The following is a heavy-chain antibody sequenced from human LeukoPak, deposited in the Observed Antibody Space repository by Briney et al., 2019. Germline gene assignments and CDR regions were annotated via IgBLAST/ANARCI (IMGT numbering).Heavy chain of an antibody. J-gene: IGHJ4*02. CDR1: GGSISSSSYY. D-gene: IGHD6-19*01. CDR2: IYYSGST. Sequence: SETLSLTCTVSGGSISSSSYYWGWIRQPPGKGLEWIGYIYYSGSTNYNPSLKSRVTISVDTSKNQFSLKLSSVTAADTAVYYCARDSSGWWGLDYWGQGTLVTVSS. CDR3: ARDSSGWWGLDY. V-gene: IGHV4-61*01.